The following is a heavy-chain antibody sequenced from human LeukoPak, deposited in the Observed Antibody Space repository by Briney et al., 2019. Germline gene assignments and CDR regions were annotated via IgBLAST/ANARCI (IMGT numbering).Heavy chain of an antibody. Sequence: ASVKVSCKASGYTFTVYFMHWVRQAPGQGLEWMGWINPNIGDTNYAPKFQGRVTMTRDTSITTAYMELSRLRSDDTAVYYCARVEMATITVDYWGQGTLVTVSS. CDR3: ARVEMATITVDY. CDR2: INPNIGDT. V-gene: IGHV1-2*02. D-gene: IGHD5-24*01. J-gene: IGHJ4*02. CDR1: GYTFTVYF.